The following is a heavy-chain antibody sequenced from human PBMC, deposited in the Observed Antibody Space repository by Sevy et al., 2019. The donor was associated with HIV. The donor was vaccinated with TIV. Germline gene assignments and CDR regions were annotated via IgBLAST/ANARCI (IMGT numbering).Heavy chain of an antibody. J-gene: IGHJ4*02. CDR3: ARVYSGYYNS. Sequence: GGSLRLSCAASGFTFSSYTINWVRQAPGKGLEWVSSISSSSNYKYYADSVKGRFTISRDNAKNSLYLQMNSLRAEDTAVYYCARVYSGYYNSWGQGTLVTVSS. V-gene: IGHV3-21*01. CDR1: GFTFSSYT. CDR2: ISSSSNYK. D-gene: IGHD1-26*01.